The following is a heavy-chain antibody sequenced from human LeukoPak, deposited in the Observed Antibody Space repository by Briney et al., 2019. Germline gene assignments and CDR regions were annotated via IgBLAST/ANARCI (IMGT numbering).Heavy chain of an antibody. CDR1: GGSISSSSYY. CDR2: IYYSGST. Sequence: SETLSLTCTVSGGSISSSSYYWGWIRQPPGKGLEWIGSIYYSGSTYYNPSLKSRVTISVDTSKNQFSLKLSSVTAADTAVYYCARPLSGWYNWFDPWGQGTLVTVSP. J-gene: IGHJ5*02. D-gene: IGHD6-19*01. CDR3: ARPLSGWYNWFDP. V-gene: IGHV4-39*01.